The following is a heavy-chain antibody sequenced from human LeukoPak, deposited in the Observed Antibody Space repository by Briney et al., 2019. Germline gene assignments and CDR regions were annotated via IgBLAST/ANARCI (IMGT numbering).Heavy chain of an antibody. CDR2: IKSKTDGGTT. CDR1: GFTFSNAW. CDR3: TTEGEYGDSRGAFDI. Sequence: GGSLRLSCAASGFTFSNAWMSWVRQAPGKGLEWVGRIKSKTDGGTTDYAAPVKGRFTISRDDSKNTLYLQMNSLKTEDTAVYYCTTEGEYGDSRGAFDIWGQGTMVTVSS. V-gene: IGHV3-15*01. J-gene: IGHJ3*02. D-gene: IGHD4-17*01.